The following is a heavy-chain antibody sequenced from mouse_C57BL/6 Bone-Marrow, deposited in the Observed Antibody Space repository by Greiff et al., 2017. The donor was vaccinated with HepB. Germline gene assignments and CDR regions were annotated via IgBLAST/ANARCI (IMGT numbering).Heavy chain of an antibody. CDR3: ARHGRGWLLRYWYFDV. J-gene: IGHJ1*03. V-gene: IGHV5-9*01. CDR2: ISGGGGNT. CDR1: GFTFSSYT. D-gene: IGHD2-3*01. Sequence: EVKVVESGGGLVKPGGSLKLSCAASGFTFSSYTMSWVRQTPEKRLEWVATISGGGGNTYYPDSVKGRFTISRDNAKNTLYLQMSSLRSEDTALYYCARHGRGWLLRYWYFDVWGTGTTVTVSS.